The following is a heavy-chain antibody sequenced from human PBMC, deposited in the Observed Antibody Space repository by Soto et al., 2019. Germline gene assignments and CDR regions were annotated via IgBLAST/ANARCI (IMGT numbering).Heavy chain of an antibody. CDR1: GFTFSSYS. V-gene: IGHV3-21*01. Sequence: EVQLVESGGGLVKPGGSLRLSCAASGFTFSSYSMNWVRQAPGKGLEWVSSISSSSSYIYYADSVKGRFTISRDNAKNSLYRQMNSLRAEDTAVYYCARGGPTAMVENDYWGQGTLVTVSS. D-gene: IGHD5-18*01. CDR2: ISSSSSYI. J-gene: IGHJ4*02. CDR3: ARGGPTAMVENDY.